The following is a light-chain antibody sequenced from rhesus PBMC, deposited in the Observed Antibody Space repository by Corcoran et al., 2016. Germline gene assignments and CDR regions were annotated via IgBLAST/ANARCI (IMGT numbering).Light chain of an antibody. J-gene: IGKJ2*01. CDR1: QSLLDSEVGNTY. CDR2: EVS. V-gene: IGKV2-104*02. CDR3: MQALEFPS. Sequence: DIVMTQTPLSLPVTPGEPASISCRSSQSLLDSEVGNTYLDWYLQKPGKSPQLLIYEVSNEASGVPDRVRGSGSDTDLTLKISRVEAEDVGVYYCMQALEFPSFGQGTKVEIK.